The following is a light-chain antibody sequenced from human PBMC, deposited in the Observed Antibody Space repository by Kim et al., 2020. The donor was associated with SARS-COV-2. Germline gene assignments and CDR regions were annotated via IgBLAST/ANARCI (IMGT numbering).Light chain of an antibody. Sequence: PSITVSCGGTSCVGGGYTYVCWYQQQPRAAHKLMIYDVNQRPAGVSNRFAGSKSGNTASLTIALLHAEDDADYHCSSYTSSSTVVFGAGTQLTVL. CDR1: SCVGGGYTY. J-gene: IGLJ2*01. V-gene: IGLV2-14*03. CDR3: SSYTSSSTVV. CDR2: DVN.